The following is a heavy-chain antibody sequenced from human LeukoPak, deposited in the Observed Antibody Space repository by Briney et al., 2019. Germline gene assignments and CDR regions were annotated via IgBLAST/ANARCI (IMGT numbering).Heavy chain of an antibody. Sequence: GGSLRLSCAASGFTFSSYWMSWVRQAPGKGLEWVANIKQDGSEKYYADSVKGRFTISRDNSKNTLYLQMNSLRAEDTAVYYCAKDQKTSSGYYTSPFDYWGQGTLVTVSS. CDR2: IKQDGSEK. J-gene: IGHJ4*02. D-gene: IGHD3-22*01. CDR1: GFTFSSYW. CDR3: AKDQKTSSGYYTSPFDY. V-gene: IGHV3-7*01.